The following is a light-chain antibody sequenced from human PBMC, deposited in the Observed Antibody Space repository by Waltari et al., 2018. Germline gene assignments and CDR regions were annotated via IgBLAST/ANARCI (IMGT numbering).Light chain of an antibody. CDR2: DKD. V-gene: IGLV3-19*01. CDR3: NSRDTRGNHFVV. CDR1: HLRSYF. Sequence: SSELTQDPAVSVALGQTVRITCQEYHLRSYFVSWLQQKPGQAPMLVIYDKDNRPSGIPERFSGSSSGNIASLTITGAQAEDEADYYCNSRDTRGNHFVVFGGGTKLTVL. J-gene: IGLJ2*01.